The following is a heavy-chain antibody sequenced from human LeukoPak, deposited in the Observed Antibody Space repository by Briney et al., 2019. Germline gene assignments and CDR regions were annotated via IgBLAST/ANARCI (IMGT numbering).Heavy chain of an antibody. CDR2: IYTSGST. CDR3: ARDLLAVPYGDWFDP. CDR1: GGSISSYY. J-gene: IGHJ5*02. D-gene: IGHD6-19*01. Sequence: SETLSLTCTVSGGSISSYYWSWIRQPAGKGLEWIGRIYTSGSTNYNPPLKSRVTMSVGTSKNQFSLKLSSVTAADTAVYYCARDLLAVPYGDWFDPWGQGTLVTVSS. V-gene: IGHV4-4*07.